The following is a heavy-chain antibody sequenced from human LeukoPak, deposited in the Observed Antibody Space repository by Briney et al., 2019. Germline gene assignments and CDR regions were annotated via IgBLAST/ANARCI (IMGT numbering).Heavy chain of an antibody. J-gene: IGHJ4*02. CDR2: ISGSGAST. D-gene: IGHD5-18*01. V-gene: IGHV3-23*01. Sequence: GGSLRLSCAASGFTFNIYAMSWVRQAPGKGLEWASAISGSGASTYYADSVKGRFTISRDNSKNTLYLQMNSLRAEDTAVYYCAKDGRFSYVNYFDYWGQGTLVTVSS. CDR1: GFTFNIYA. CDR3: AKDGRFSYVNYFDY.